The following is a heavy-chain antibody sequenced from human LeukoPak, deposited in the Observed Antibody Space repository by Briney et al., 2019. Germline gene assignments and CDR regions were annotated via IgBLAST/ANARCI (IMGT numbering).Heavy chain of an antibody. CDR1: GFSFSSCA. Sequence: PGGSLRLSCAASGFSFSSCAMNWVRQAPGKGLEWVSAISGSGGSTYSSDSVKGRFTISRDNSKNTLYLQMNSLRAEATAVYYCAKDNQLLSLFYYGMDVWGQGTTVTVSS. V-gene: IGHV3-23*01. CDR3: AKDNQLLSLFYYGMDV. D-gene: IGHD2-2*01. J-gene: IGHJ6*02. CDR2: ISGSGGST.